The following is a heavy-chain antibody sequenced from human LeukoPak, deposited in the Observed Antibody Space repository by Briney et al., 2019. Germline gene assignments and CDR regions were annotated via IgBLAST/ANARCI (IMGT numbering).Heavy chain of an antibody. CDR2: INPSDGSV. V-gene: IGHV1-46*01. CDR3: AKAPRNSSTMLDY. Sequence: ASVKVSCKASGYTLTSYWIQWVRQAPGQGLEWVGLINPSDGSVAYAHRFQGRVTMTRDTSTSIVYMDLSSLRSEDTAVYYCAKAPRNSSTMLDYWGQGTLLTVSS. CDR1: GYTLTSYW. J-gene: IGHJ4*02. D-gene: IGHD6-13*01.